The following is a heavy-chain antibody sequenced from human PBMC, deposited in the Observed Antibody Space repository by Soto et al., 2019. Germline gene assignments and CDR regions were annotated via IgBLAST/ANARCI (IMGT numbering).Heavy chain of an antibody. CDR1: GGTFSSYA. CDR2: IIPIFGTA. J-gene: IGHJ6*02. CDR3: ARGKKQGGFEEFPGKRYYYYYGMDV. V-gene: IGHV1-69*01. Sequence: QVQLVQSGAEVKKPGSSVKVSCKASGGTFSSYAISWVRQAPGQGLEWMGGIIPIFGTANYAQKFQGRVTITADESTSTAYMELSSLRSEDTAVDYCARGKKQGGFEEFPGKRYYYYYGMDVWGQGTTVTVSS. D-gene: IGHD3-10*01.